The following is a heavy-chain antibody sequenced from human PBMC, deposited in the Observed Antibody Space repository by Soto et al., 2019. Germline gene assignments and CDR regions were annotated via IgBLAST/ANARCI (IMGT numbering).Heavy chain of an antibody. CDR1: GFTFSSYG. D-gene: IGHD1-26*01. J-gene: IGHJ6*02. V-gene: IGHV3-30*18. Sequence: QVQLVDSGGGVVQPGRSLRLSCAAYGFTFSSYGMHWVRQAPGKGLEWVAVISYDGSNKYYADSVKGRFTISRDNSKNTLYLQMNSLRAEDTAVYYCAKDPSWQGGGYYYYGMDVWGQGTTVTVSS. CDR2: ISYDGSNK. CDR3: AKDPSWQGGGYYYYGMDV.